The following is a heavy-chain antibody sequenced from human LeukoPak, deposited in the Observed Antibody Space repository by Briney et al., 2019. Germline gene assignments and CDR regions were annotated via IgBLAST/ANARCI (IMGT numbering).Heavy chain of an antibody. J-gene: IGHJ4*02. D-gene: IGHD3-22*01. CDR1: GFTFSSHA. CDR2: INGSGGST. Sequence: GGSLRLSCAASGFTFSSHAMSWIRQAPGKGLEWVSAINGSGGSTYYADSVKGRFTISRDNSKNTLYLQMNSLRAEDTAVYYCAKSSYYYDSSGYLGYWGQGTLVTVSS. V-gene: IGHV3-23*01. CDR3: AKSSYYYDSSGYLGY.